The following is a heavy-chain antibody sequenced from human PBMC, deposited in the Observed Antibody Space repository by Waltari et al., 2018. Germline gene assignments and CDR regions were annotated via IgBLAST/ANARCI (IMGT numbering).Heavy chain of an antibody. Sequence: QVQLQQWGAGLLKPSETLSLTCAVYGGSFSGYYWSWIRQPPGKGLEWIGEINHSGNTNYNPSLKSRVTISVDTSKNQFSLKLSSVTAADTAVYYCARGRAAGTLRGGDYWGQGTLVTVSS. CDR2: INHSGNT. J-gene: IGHJ4*02. D-gene: IGHD6-13*01. CDR1: GGSFSGYY. CDR3: ARGRAAGTLRGGDY. V-gene: IGHV4-34*01.